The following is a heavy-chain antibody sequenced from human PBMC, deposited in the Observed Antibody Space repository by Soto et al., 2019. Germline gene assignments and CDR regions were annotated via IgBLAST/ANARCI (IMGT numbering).Heavy chain of an antibody. J-gene: IGHJ4*02. Sequence: VLLLESGGGLVQPGGSLRLSCAASGFTFSNYAMSWVRQAPGKGLEWVSIISGGGGTTYYADSVKGRFTISRDNSKNTVHLQINSLRVGDTAVYYCAKQSGYSSDPFDYWGQGTLVAVSS. V-gene: IGHV3-23*01. D-gene: IGHD6-19*01. CDR2: ISGGGGTT. CDR3: AKQSGYSSDPFDY. CDR1: GFTFSNYA.